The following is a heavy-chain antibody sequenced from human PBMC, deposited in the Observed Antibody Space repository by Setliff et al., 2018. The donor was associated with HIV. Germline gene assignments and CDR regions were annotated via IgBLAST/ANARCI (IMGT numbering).Heavy chain of an antibody. V-gene: IGHV4-59*08. J-gene: IGHJ6*02. CDR1: GASISSYY. Sequence: PSETLSLTCTVSGASISSYYWGWIRQPPGKGLEWIGNIYQSGSTYYNPSLKSRVTISIDASKNQFSLRLNYVTAADTAVYYCARLFAGYSYGYYYYGIDVWGLGTTVTVSS. D-gene: IGHD5-18*01. CDR2: IYQSGST. CDR3: ARLFAGYSYGYYYYGIDV.